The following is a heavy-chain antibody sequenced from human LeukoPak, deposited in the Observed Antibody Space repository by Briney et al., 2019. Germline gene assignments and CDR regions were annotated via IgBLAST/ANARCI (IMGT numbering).Heavy chain of an antibody. Sequence: GGSLRLSCAASGFTLSSSAMHWVRQAPDKGLEWVAVISYDGSNKYYADSVKGRFTISRDNSKNTLYLQMNSLRADDTAVYYCARDRDSSGWYEGFDYWGQGTLVTVSS. D-gene: IGHD6-19*01. CDR1: GFTLSSSA. CDR2: ISYDGSNK. J-gene: IGHJ4*02. V-gene: IGHV3-30-3*01. CDR3: ARDRDSSGWYEGFDY.